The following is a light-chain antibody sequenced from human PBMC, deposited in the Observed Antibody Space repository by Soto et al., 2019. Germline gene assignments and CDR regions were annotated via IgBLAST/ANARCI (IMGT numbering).Light chain of an antibody. Sequence: DNQMTQSPSTLSASVGDSLPLTCRASQSINSWLAWYQQKPGKAPKVLIFDASTLESGVPSRFSGSGSGTEFTLTISSLQPDDFATYYCQQYNGYSRTFGQGTKVDIK. CDR1: QSINSW. CDR2: DAS. CDR3: QQYNGYSRT. V-gene: IGKV1-5*01. J-gene: IGKJ1*01.